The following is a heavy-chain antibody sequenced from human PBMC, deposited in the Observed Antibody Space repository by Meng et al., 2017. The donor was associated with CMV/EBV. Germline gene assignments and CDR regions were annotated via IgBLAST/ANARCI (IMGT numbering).Heavy chain of an antibody. J-gene: IGHJ6*02. CDR1: GFTFSSYA. CDR3: ARDIGRRGSSSFLYYYYYGMDV. Sequence: GGSLRLSCAASGFTFSSYAMDWVRQAPGKGLEYVSAISSNGGSTYYADSVKGRFTISRDNSKNTLYLQMGSLRAEDMAVYYCARDIGRRGSSSFLYYYYYGMDVWGQGTTVTVSS. D-gene: IGHD6-6*01. V-gene: IGHV3-64*02. CDR2: ISSNGGST.